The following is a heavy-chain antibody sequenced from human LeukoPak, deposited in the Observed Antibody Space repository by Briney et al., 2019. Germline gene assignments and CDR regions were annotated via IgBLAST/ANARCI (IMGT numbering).Heavy chain of an antibody. V-gene: IGHV4-39*01. J-gene: IGHJ5*02. Sequence: SETLSLTCTVSGGSISSSSYYWGWIRQPPGKGLKWIGSIYYSGSTYYNPSLKSRVTISVDTSKNQFSLKLSSVTAADTAVYYCARRGPDSSGWYASEVRFDPWGQGTLVTVSS. D-gene: IGHD6-19*01. CDR1: GGSISSSSYY. CDR2: IYYSGST. CDR3: ARRGPDSSGWYASEVRFDP.